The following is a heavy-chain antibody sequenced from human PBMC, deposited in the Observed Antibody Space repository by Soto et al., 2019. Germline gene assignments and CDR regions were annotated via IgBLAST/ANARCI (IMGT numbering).Heavy chain of an antibody. V-gene: IGHV3-7*01. CDR3: ARDGFSAGFDI. Sequence: EVQLVESGGGLVQPGGSLRLSCAASGFTFSSYYMSWVRQPPGKGLEWVANIKQDGSEKYYVDSVKGRFTISRDNAKNSLYLQLNGLRAEDTAGYYCARDGFSAGFDIWGHGTMLSVSS. J-gene: IGHJ3*02. CDR1: GFTFSSYY. CDR2: IKQDGSEK.